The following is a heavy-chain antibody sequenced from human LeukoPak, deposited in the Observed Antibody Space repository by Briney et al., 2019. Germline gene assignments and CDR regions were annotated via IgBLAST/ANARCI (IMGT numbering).Heavy chain of an antibody. CDR3: PRDPYGGKHDAFDI. Sequence: GGSLRLSCAASGFTFSSYEMNWVRQAPGKGLEWVSYISGSGSTVYYADSVKGRFTISRDNAKNSLYLQMNCLRAEDTAVYYCPRDPYGGKHDAFDIWGQGTMVTVSS. V-gene: IGHV3-48*03. CDR1: GFTFSSYE. CDR2: ISGSGSTV. J-gene: IGHJ3*02. D-gene: IGHD4/OR15-4a*01.